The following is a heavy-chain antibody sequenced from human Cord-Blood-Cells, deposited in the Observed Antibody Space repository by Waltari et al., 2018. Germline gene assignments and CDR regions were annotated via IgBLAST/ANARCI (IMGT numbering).Heavy chain of an antibody. CDR2: ISYDGSNK. J-gene: IGHJ3*02. V-gene: IGHV3-30-3*01. CDR3: ARDRLGIERNAFDI. CDR1: GFPFSSYA. Sequence: QVQLVESGGGVVQPGRSLRLSCAASGFPFSSYAMPSVRHAPGKGLEWVAVISYDGSNKYYADSVKGRFTISRDNSKNTLYLQMNSLRAEDTAVYYCARDRLGIERNAFDIWGQGTMVTVSS. D-gene: IGHD3-16*01.